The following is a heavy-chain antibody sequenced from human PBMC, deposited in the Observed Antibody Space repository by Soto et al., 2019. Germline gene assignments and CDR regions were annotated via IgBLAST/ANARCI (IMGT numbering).Heavy chain of an antibody. D-gene: IGHD6-13*01. CDR2: ISGSGGST. V-gene: IGHV3-23*01. CDR1: GFTFSSYA. Sequence: EVQLLESGGGLVQPGGSLRLSCAASGFTFSSYAMSWVRQAPGKGLEWVSAISGSGGSTYYADSVKGRFTISRDNSENTLYLQMNSLRAEDTAVYYCAKGKAAGYWYFDLWGRGTLVTVSS. J-gene: IGHJ2*01. CDR3: AKGKAAGYWYFDL.